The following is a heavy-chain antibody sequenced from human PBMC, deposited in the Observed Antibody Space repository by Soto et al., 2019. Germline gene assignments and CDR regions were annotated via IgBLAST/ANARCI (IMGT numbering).Heavy chain of an antibody. Sequence: HPGGSLRLSCAASGFTFSSYGMHWVRQAPGKGLEWVAVISYDGSNKYYADSVKGRFTISRDNSKNTLYLQMNSLRAEDTAVYYCAKDGGRRGYSYGYPFDYWGQGTLVTVSS. CDR3: AKDGGRRGYSYGYPFDY. D-gene: IGHD5-18*01. J-gene: IGHJ4*02. CDR1: GFTFSSYG. CDR2: ISYDGSNK. V-gene: IGHV3-30*18.